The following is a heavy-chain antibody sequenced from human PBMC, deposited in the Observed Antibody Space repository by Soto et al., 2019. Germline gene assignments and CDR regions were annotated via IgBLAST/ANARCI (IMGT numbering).Heavy chain of an antibody. V-gene: IGHV1-69*12. CDR1: GGTFSSYA. CDR3: AREEECISTSCYSDYYYGMDV. J-gene: IGHJ6*02. Sequence: QVQLVQSGAEVKKPGSSVKVSCKASGGTFSSYAISWVRQAPGQGLEWMGGIIPIFSTANYAQKFQGRVTITADESTSTAYMELSSLRSEDTAVYYCAREEECISTSCYSDYYYGMDVWGQGTTVTVSS. CDR2: IIPIFSTA. D-gene: IGHD2-2*01.